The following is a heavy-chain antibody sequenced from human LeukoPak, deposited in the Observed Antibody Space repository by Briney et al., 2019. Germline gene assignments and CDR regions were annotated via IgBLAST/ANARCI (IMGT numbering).Heavy chain of an antibody. D-gene: IGHD1-26*01. J-gene: IGHJ5*02. CDR3: TRDSGTYNWFDP. V-gene: IGHV3-73*01. CDR1: GCCSSGAA. Sequence: GGSLRLSCAASGCCSSGAAIHWARQSSGKGLEWVGQIDKKDKGYATATAYAASVKGRFTISRDDSINTAYLQMKSLNTEKQALYYSTRDSGTYNWFDPWGQGTLVTVSS. CDR2: IDKKDKGYATAT.